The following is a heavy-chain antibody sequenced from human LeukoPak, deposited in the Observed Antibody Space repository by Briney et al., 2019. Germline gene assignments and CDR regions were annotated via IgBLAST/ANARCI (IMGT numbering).Heavy chain of an antibody. CDR1: GYSISSGYY. V-gene: IGHV4-38-2*02. J-gene: IGHJ6*02. CDR2: IYHSGST. D-gene: IGHD1-26*01. Sequence: SETLSLTCTVSGYSISSGYYWGWIRQPPGKGLEWIGSIYHSGSTYYNPSLKSRVTISVDTSKNQFSLKLSSVTAADTAVYYCARQGALAGAYYGMDVWGQGTTVTVSS. CDR3: ARQGALAGAYYGMDV.